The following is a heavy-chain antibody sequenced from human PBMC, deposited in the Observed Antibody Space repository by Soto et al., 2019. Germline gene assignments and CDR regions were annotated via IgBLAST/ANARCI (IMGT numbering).Heavy chain of an antibody. V-gene: IGHV1-18*01. Sequence: GASVKVSCKASGYTFTSYGISWVRQAPGQGLEWMGWISAYNGNTNYAQKLQGRVTMTTDTSTSTAYMELRSLRSDDTAVYYCARDSITIFGVAPFPRFDYWGQGTLVTVSS. CDR3: ARDSITIFGVAPFPRFDY. J-gene: IGHJ4*02. CDR1: GYTFTSYG. CDR2: ISAYNGNT. D-gene: IGHD3-3*01.